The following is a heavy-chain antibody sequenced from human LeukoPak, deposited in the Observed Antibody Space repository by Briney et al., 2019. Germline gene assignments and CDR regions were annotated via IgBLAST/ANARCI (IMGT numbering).Heavy chain of an antibody. CDR3: ARDQSAYDYGGGYYYYMDV. CDR2: IYYSGST. V-gene: IGHV4-59*12. J-gene: IGHJ6*03. Sequence: SETLSLTCTVSGGSISSYYWSWIRQPPGKGLEWIGYIYYSGSTNYNPSLKSRVTMSLDTSKNQFSLQLSSVTAADTAVYYCARDQSAYDYGGGYYYYMDVWGKGTTVTVSS. CDR1: GGSISSYY. D-gene: IGHD5-12*01.